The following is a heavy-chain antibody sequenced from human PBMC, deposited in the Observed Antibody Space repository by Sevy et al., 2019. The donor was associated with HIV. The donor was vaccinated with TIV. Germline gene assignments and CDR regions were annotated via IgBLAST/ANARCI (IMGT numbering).Heavy chain of an antibody. J-gene: IGHJ6*03. CDR3: ASDRCSSTSCYYYYYMNV. V-gene: IGHV3-33*08. CDR1: GFTFSSYG. CDR2: IWYDGSNK. Sequence: GGSLRLSCAASGFTFSSYGMHWVRQAPGKGLEWVAVIWYDGSNKYYADSVKGRFTISRDNSKNTLYLQMNSLRAEDTAVYYCASDRCSSTSCYYYYYMNVWGKGTTVTVSS. D-gene: IGHD2-2*01.